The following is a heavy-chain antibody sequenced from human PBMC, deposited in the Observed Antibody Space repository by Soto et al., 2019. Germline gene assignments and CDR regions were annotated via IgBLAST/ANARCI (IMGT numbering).Heavy chain of an antibody. CDR2: IVVGSGNT. Sequence: SVKVSCKASGFTFTSPAVQWVRQARGQRLGWIGWIVVGSGNTNYAQKFQERVTITRDMSTSTAYMELSSLRSEDTAVYYCAADPAVCSGGSCYRRTYGMDVWGQGTTVSVSS. V-gene: IGHV1-58*01. CDR3: AADPAVCSGGSCYRRTYGMDV. J-gene: IGHJ6*02. CDR1: GFTFTSPA. D-gene: IGHD2-15*01.